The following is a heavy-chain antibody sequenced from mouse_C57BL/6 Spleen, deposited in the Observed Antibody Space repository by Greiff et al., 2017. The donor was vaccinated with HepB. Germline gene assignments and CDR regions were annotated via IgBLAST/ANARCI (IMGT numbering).Heavy chain of an antibody. CDR1: GFTFSSYA. J-gene: IGHJ2*01. D-gene: IGHD1-1*01. CDR2: ISSGGDYI. Sequence: EVMLVESGEGLVKPGGSLKLSCAASGFTFSSYAMSWVRQTPEKRLEWVAYISSGGDYIYYADTVKGRFTISRDNARNTLYLQMSSLKSEDTAMYYCTRGGYGSSWIDYWGQGTTLTVSS. CDR3: TRGGYGSSWIDY. V-gene: IGHV5-9-1*02.